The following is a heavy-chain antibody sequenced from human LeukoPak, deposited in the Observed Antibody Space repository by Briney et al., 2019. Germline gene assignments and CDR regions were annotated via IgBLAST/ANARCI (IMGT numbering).Heavy chain of an antibody. CDR2: ISGGGEDT. CDR3: AKPRAMTTGVGRYFDL. Sequence: GGSLRLSCAASGFTFTSYAVSWIRQAPGKGLEWVSAISGGGEDTYYPDSVKGRFTISRDNSKNTLYLQMNSLRAEDTAIYYCAKPRAMTTGVGRYFDLWGRGTLVTVSS. V-gene: IGHV3-23*01. J-gene: IGHJ2*01. CDR1: GFTFTSYA. D-gene: IGHD1-1*01.